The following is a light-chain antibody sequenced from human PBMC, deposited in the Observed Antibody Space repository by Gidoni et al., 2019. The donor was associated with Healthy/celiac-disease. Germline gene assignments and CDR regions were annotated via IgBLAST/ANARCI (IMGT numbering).Light chain of an antibody. CDR1: QSVLYSSNNKNY. V-gene: IGKV4-1*01. CDR2: WAS. Sequence: DIVMTQSPDSLAASLGERATINCKSSQSVLYSSNNKNYLAWYQQKPGQPPKLLIYWASTRESGVPDRFSGSGSGTDFTLTISSLQAEDVAVYYCQQYYSTPQTFGQXTKLEIK. J-gene: IGKJ2*01. CDR3: QQYYSTPQT.